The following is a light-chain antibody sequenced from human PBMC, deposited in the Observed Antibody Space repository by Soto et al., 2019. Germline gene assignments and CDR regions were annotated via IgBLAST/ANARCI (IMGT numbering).Light chain of an antibody. CDR1: QSVSSSY. V-gene: IGKV3-20*01. Sequence: EIVLTQSPGTLSLSPGEGATLSCRASQSVSSSYLAWYQQKPGQAPRLLIYGTSSRATGIPDRFSGSGSGTDLTLTISGLEPEDFAVYYCQQYGSSPVYTFGQGTKLEIK. J-gene: IGKJ2*01. CDR3: QQYGSSPVYT. CDR2: GTS.